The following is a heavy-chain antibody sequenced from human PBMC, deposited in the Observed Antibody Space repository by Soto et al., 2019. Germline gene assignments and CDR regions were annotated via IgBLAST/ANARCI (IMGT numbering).Heavy chain of an antibody. V-gene: IGHV4-39*01. Sequence: SETLSLTCTVSGGSISGSSFYCGWIRQPPGKGLESIATIHSSVSTYYNPSLKSRVTICVDASKNQFSLKLTTVTAADTAVYYCARKSTGYSVEVEYWGQGTMVTVSS. CDR3: ARKSTGYSVEVEY. CDR2: IHSSVST. D-gene: IGHD5-18*01. J-gene: IGHJ4*02. CDR1: GGSISGSSFY.